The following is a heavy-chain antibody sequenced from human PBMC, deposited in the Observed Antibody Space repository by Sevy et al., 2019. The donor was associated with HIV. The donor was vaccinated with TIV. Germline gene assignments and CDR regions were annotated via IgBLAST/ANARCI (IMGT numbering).Heavy chain of an antibody. CDR1: GFTFSSYW. V-gene: IGHV3-7*03. CDR3: TRFLEWLSYAFDI. Sequence: GGSLRLSCAASGFTFSSYWMSWVRQAPGKGLKWVANIKHDGSEKYYVDSVKGRFTISRDNAKNSLYLQMNSLRAEDTAVYYCTRFLEWLSYAFDIWGQRTMVTVS. D-gene: IGHD3-3*01. J-gene: IGHJ3*02. CDR2: IKHDGSEK.